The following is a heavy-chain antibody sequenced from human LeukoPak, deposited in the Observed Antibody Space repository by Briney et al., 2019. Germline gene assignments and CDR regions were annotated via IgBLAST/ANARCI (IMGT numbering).Heavy chain of an antibody. J-gene: IGHJ6*02. CDR2: MNPNSGNT. Sequence: GASVKVSCKASGYTFTGYYMHWVRQAPGQGLEWMGWMNPNSGNTGYAQKFQGRVTMTRNTSISTAYMELSSLRSEDTAVYYCASSSESDSSSWYWGGPNYYYGMDVWGQGTTVTVSS. CDR1: GYTFTGYY. CDR3: ASSSESDSSSWYWGGPNYYYGMDV. V-gene: IGHV1-8*02. D-gene: IGHD6-13*01.